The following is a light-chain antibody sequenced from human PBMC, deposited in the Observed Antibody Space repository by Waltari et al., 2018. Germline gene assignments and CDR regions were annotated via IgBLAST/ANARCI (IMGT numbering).Light chain of an antibody. CDR2: AAS. V-gene: IGKV1-39*01. CDR3: QQSFNVPYT. Sequence: DIQMTQSPSSLSASVGDRVTITCRARRRVSTNLNWYQQKTGKGPRLLIYAASSLQGGVPPRFSGSGSGTDFTLTISSLQPEDFATYSCQQSFNVPYTFGQGTKLEL. CDR1: RRVSTN. J-gene: IGKJ2*01.